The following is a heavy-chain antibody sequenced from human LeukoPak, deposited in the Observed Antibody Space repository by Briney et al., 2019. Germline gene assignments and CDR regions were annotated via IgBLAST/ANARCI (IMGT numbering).Heavy chain of an antibody. V-gene: IGHV4-59*01. J-gene: IGHJ4*02. D-gene: IGHD5-18*01. CDR2: IYYSGST. Sequence: SETLSLTCTVSGSSISSYYWSWIRQPPGKGLEWIGYIYYSGSTNYNPSLKSRVTISVDTSKNQFSLKLSSVTAADTAVYYCASISVDTAMVLDYWGQGTLVTVSS. CDR1: GSSISSYY. CDR3: ASISVDTAMVLDY.